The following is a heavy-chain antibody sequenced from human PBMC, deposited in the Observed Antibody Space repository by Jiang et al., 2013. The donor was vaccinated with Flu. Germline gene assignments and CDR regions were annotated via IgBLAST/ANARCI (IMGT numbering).Heavy chain of an antibody. J-gene: IGHJ4*02. CDR1: GDSISSSSYY. CDR3: ARTKSGSSRRPFDY. D-gene: IGHD1-26*01. CDR2: IFYSGST. V-gene: IGHV4-39*07. Sequence: LLKPSETLSLACTVSGDSISSSSYYWGWIRQPPGKGLEWIGTIFYSGSTYYNPSLKSRVTMSVDTSKNQFSLKLSSATAADTAVYYCARTKSGSSRRPFDYWGQGTLVTVSS.